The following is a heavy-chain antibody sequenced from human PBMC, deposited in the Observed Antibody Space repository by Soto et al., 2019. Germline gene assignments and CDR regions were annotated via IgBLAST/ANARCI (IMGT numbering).Heavy chain of an antibody. CDR3: AREFRPADGDLFYEAFDF. Sequence: EVQLVESGGDLVQPGGSLRLSCAASGFTFSTSWMTWVRQAPGTGLEWVANIRKDGSVIHYGDSVKGRFTISRDNAKNSPYLEKTNLRVDDTAVYFCAREFRPADGDLFYEAFDFWGQGTVVTVSS. V-gene: IGHV3-7*01. J-gene: IGHJ3*01. CDR2: IRKDGSVI. CDR1: GFTFSTSW. D-gene: IGHD2-2*01.